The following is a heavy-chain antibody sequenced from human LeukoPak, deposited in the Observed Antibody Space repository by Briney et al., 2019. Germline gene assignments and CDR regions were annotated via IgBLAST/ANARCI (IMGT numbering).Heavy chain of an antibody. CDR1: GFTFDDYA. CDR3: AKDIQEAAPSRLWSGYTNLPDV. J-gene: IGHJ6*04. CDR2: ISWDGGST. V-gene: IGHV3-43D*04. Sequence: PGGSLRLSCAASGFTFDDYAMHWVRQAPGKGLEWVSLISWDGGSTYYADSVKGRFTISRDNSKNSLYLQMNSLRAEDTALYYCAKDIQEAAPSRLWSGYTNLPDVWGKGTTVTVSS. D-gene: IGHD3-3*01.